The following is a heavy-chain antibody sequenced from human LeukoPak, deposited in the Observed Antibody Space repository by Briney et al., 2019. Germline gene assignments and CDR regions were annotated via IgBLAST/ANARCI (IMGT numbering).Heavy chain of an antibody. J-gene: IGHJ6*03. CDR2: IIPIFGTA. CDR3: ARGVYGSGSYYDYYYYYMDV. D-gene: IGHD3-10*01. Sequence: ASVKVSCKASGGTFSSYAISWVRQAPGQGLEWMGGIIPIFGTANYAQKFQGRVTMTRDTSISTAYMELSRLRSDDTAVYYCARGVYGSGSYYDYYYYYMDVWGKGTTVTVSS. V-gene: IGHV1-69*05. CDR1: GGTFSSYA.